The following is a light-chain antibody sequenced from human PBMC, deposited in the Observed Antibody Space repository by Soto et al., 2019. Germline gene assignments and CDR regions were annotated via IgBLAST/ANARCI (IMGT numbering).Light chain of an antibody. CDR1: QSIGDN. V-gene: IGKV1-39*01. CDR3: QQSYSTPPENT. Sequence: DIQMTQSPSSLSASVGDRVTITCRASQSIGDNLNWYQQKPGTAPHLLIYAASSLQSGVSSRFSGSGSGTDFTLTISSLQPEDFATYYCQQSYSTPPENTFGQGTRLEIK. J-gene: IGKJ5*01. CDR2: AAS.